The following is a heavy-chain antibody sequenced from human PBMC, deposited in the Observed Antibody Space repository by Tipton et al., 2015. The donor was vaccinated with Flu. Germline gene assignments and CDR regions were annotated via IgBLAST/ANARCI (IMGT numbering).Heavy chain of an antibody. V-gene: IGHV4-38-2*01. J-gene: IGHJ4*02. Sequence: TLSLTCAVSGYSISSGYYWGWIRQPPGKGLEWIGSIYHSGSTYYTPSLKSRVTISVDTSKNQFSLKLSSVTAADTAVYYCAGQRLILDDSSGYYDYCGQGTLVTVSS. CDR3: AGQRLILDDSSGYYDY. CDR2: IYHSGST. CDR1: GYSISSGYY. D-gene: IGHD3-22*01.